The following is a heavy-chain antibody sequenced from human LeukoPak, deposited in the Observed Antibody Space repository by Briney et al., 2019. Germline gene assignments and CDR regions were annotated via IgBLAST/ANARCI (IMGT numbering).Heavy chain of an antibody. CDR1: GGSISSYY. CDR3: ARDSRYCSSTSCYIEMGYYYYGMDV. J-gene: IGHJ6*02. CDR2: IYYSGST. D-gene: IGHD2-2*02. V-gene: IGHV4-59*01. Sequence: SETLSLTCTVSGGSISSYYWSWIRQPPGKGLEWFGYIYYSGSTNYNPSLKSRVTISVDTSKNQFSLKLSSVTAADTAVYYCARDSRYCSSTSCYIEMGYYYYGMDVWGQGTTVTVSS.